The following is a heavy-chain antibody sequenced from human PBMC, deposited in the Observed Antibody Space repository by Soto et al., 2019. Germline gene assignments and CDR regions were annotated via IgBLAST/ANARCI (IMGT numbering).Heavy chain of an antibody. V-gene: IGHV6-1*01. D-gene: IGHD6-19*01. J-gene: IGHJ6*03. CDR2: TYYRSKWYN. Sequence: KQSQTLSLTCAISGDSVSSNSAAWNWIRQSPSIGLEWLGRTYYRSKWYNDYAVSLKSRITINPDTSKNQFSLQLNSVTPEDTAVYYCARDVIAVAGTGYYYYYMDVWGKGTTVTVSS. CDR1: GDSVSSNSAA. CDR3: ARDVIAVAGTGYYYYYMDV.